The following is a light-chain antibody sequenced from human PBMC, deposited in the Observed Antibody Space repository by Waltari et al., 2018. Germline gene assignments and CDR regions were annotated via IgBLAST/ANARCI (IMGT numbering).Light chain of an antibody. J-gene: IGLJ3*02. CDR3: QTWGTGILSWV. Sequence: QPVLTQPPPAPASLGAPVKPTCPPSSGPSSHVIPWHQHQPGKGPRYLMKVNSDGSHFKGDGIPDRFSGSSSGAERYLTISSLQSEDEADYYCQTWGTGILSWVFGGGTKLTVL. CDR2: VNSDGSH. CDR1: SGPSSHV. V-gene: IGLV4-69*01.